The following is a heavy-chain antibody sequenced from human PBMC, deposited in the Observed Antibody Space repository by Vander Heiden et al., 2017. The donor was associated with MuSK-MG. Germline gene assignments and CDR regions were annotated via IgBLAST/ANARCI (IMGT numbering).Heavy chain of an antibody. J-gene: IGHJ6*03. CDR1: GFPFSPYA. V-gene: IGHV3-23*01. Sequence: EVHLLESGGGLVQPGGSLRLPCAASGFPFSPYAMSWVRQAPGKGLEWVSAIRSGDSTYYADSVKGRFTISRDNVKNTLFLQMNRLRADDTAVYYCARRRDSNSYYYYMDVWGKGTTVTVSS. CDR2: IRSGDST. CDR3: ARRRDSNSYYYYMDV.